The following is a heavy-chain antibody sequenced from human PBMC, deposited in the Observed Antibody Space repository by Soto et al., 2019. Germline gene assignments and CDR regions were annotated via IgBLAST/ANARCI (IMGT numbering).Heavy chain of an antibody. D-gene: IGHD1-26*01. CDR3: ARDKWELRGFDY. CDR2: ISYDGSNK. CDR1: GFTFSSYA. Sequence: QVQLVESGGGVVQPGRSLRLSCAASGFTFSSYAMHWVRQAPGKGLEWVAVISYDGSNKYYADSVKGRFTISRDNSKNMLYLQMNSLRAEDTAVYYCARDKWELRGFDYWGQGTLVTVSS. V-gene: IGHV3-30-3*01. J-gene: IGHJ4*02.